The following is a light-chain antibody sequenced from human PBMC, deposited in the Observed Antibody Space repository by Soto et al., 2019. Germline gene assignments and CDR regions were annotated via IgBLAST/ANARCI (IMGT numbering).Light chain of an antibody. J-gene: IGKJ5*01. CDR1: EIPLHSNGYNY. Sequence: DSSSSHSQCSASVTPVRRAAVPCNNSEIPLHSNGYNYLDWYLQKPGQSQQIMIYLGYNRASGVHDRFSGSGSGTDFTLKIRRVEAEDVGVYYCMKALQTPINFGKGPQREIK. CDR2: LGY. V-gene: IGKV2-28*01. CDR3: MKALQTPIN.